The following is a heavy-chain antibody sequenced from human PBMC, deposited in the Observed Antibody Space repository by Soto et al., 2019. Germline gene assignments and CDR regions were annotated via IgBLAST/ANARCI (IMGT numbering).Heavy chain of an antibody. CDR2: ISYDGSNK. CDR1: GFTFSSYG. J-gene: IGHJ3*02. Sequence: GGSLRLSCAASGFTFSSYGMHWVRQAPGKGLEWVAVISYDGSNKYYADSVKGRFTISRDNSKNTLYLQMNSLRAEDTAVYYCAKAVVVVPAAISQSRRDAFDIWGQGTMVTVSS. CDR3: AKAVVVVPAAISQSRRDAFDI. V-gene: IGHV3-30*18. D-gene: IGHD2-2*01.